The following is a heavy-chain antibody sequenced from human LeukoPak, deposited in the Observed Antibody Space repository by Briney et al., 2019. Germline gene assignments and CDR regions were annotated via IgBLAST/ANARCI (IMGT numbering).Heavy chain of an antibody. V-gene: IGHV4-59*11. CDR1: GDSINSHY. J-gene: IGHJ5*02. CDR2: IHYSGIT. Sequence: SETLSLTCTVSGDSINSHYWNWIRRPPGREPEWIGCIHYSGITYYSPSLKSRVAISVDTSKKQFSLKLNSVTAADTAVYYCVRDTYDYYFDPWGQGTLVTVSS. CDR3: VRDTYDYYFDP. D-gene: IGHD5-12*01.